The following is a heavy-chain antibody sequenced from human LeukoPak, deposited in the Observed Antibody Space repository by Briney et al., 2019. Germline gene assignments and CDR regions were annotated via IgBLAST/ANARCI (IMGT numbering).Heavy chain of an antibody. D-gene: IGHD3-10*01. CDR2: INSDGSTT. CDR1: GFTFSSYW. V-gene: IGHV3-74*01. J-gene: IGHJ4*02. CDR3: VSFGSGRPY. Sequence: QAGGSLRLSCAASGFTFSSYWMHWVRQAPGKGLVWVSRINSDGSTTTYADSVKGRFTISRDNAKNTLYVQMNSLRTEDTAVYYCVSFGSGRPYWGQGTLVTVPS.